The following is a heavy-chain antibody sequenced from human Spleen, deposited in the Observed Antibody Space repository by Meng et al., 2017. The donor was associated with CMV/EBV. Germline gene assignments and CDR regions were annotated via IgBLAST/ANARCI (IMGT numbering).Heavy chain of an antibody. CDR3: ARDKMAAATGPYSLPY. CDR1: GFTFSSYA. D-gene: IGHD6-13*01. J-gene: IGHJ4*02. V-gene: IGHV3-30*04. Sequence: SGFTFSSYAMHWVRQAPGKGLEWVAIVSYDGTNKYYADSVKGRFTISRDNSKNTVYLQMNSLRPEDTAVYYCARDKMAAATGPYSLPYWGQGTLVTVSS. CDR2: VSYDGTNK.